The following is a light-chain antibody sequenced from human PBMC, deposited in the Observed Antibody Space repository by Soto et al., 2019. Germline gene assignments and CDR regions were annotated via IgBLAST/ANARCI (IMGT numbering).Light chain of an antibody. V-gene: IGLV2-14*01. CDR1: SSDVGGYSY. CDR3: SSCTSGSAPYV. Sequence: QSALTQPASVSGSPGQSITISCTGTSSDVGGYSYVSWYQHHPGKAPKLMIYEVSYRPLGVSYRFSGSRSGNTATLTISGLQAEDEADYYCSSCTSGSAPYVFGTGTKLTVL. J-gene: IGLJ1*01. CDR2: EVS.